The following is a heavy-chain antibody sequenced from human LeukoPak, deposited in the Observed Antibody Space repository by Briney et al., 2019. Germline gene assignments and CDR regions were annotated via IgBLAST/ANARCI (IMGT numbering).Heavy chain of an antibody. CDR2: ISGSGGST. CDR3: ARGDGYMIRD. D-gene: IGHD3-10*01. CDR1: GFTFSSYA. Sequence: PGGSLRLSCAASGFTFSSYAMSWVRQAPGKGLEWVSAISGSGGSTYYADSVKGRFTISRDNSKNTLYLQMNTLRVEDTAIYYCARGDGYMIRDWGQGTLVTVSP. V-gene: IGHV3-23*01. J-gene: IGHJ4*02.